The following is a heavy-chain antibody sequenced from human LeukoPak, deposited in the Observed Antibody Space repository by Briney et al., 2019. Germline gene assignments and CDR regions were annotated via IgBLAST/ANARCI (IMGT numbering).Heavy chain of an antibody. J-gene: IGHJ4*02. D-gene: IGHD3-10*01. CDR3: AADMVREYDY. V-gene: IGHV3-23*01. CDR1: GFTFSSYA. Sequence: GGSLRLSCAASGFTFSSYAMSWVRQAPGKGLEWVSTFTGSGDTTYYADSVKGRFTISRDNSKKKLYLQMNSLRAEDTAIYYCAADMVREYDYWGQGTLVTVSS. CDR2: FTGSGDTT.